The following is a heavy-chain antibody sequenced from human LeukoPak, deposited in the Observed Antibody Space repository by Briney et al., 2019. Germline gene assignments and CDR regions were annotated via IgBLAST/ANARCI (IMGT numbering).Heavy chain of an antibody. CDR2: ISGRGNTV. V-gene: IGHV3-48*04. CDR3: ARDNVVDTAKIEKFYYYHMDV. Sequence: VGYLRLYCASSGFIFSDFRITWLRQAPGRGLEWVSYISGRGNTVSYADSVKGRSTISRDNAKNSVFLEINSLRAEHAAVYHCARDNVVDTAKIEKFYYYHMDVWGKGTTVTVSS. J-gene: IGHJ6*03. CDR1: GFIFSDFR. D-gene: IGHD5-18*01.